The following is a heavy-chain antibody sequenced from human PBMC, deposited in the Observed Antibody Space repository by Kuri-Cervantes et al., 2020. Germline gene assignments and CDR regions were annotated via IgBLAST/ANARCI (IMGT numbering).Heavy chain of an antibody. J-gene: IGHJ5*02. CDR1: GYSISSGYY. CDR2: IYHSGST. Sequence: SETLSLTCTVSGYSISSGYYWGWIRQPPGKGLEWIGSIYHSGSTYYNPSLKSRVTVSVDTSKNQFSLKLSSVTAADTAVYYCARAANSRGYCSGGSCYWAYWFDPWGQGTLVTVSS. V-gene: IGHV4-38-2*02. D-gene: IGHD2-15*01. CDR3: ARAANSRGYCSGGSCYWAYWFDP.